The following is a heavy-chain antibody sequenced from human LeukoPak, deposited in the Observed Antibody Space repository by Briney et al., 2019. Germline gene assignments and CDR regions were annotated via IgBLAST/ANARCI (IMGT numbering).Heavy chain of an antibody. V-gene: IGHV3-43*02. D-gene: IGHD2-15*01. Sequence: PGGSLRLSCAASGFSFDDYPMHWVRQAPGKGLEWVCLINEDGGKTFYADSVRGRFTISRDNSKNSLYLQMNSLRTEDTALYYCAKEIDTLGTNAFDIWGQGTIVTVSS. CDR1: GFSFDDYP. J-gene: IGHJ3*02. CDR3: AKEIDTLGTNAFDI. CDR2: INEDGGKT.